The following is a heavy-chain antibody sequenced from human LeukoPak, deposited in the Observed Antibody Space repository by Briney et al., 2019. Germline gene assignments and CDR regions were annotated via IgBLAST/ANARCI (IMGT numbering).Heavy chain of an antibody. CDR1: GFTFSSYA. CDR3: AKDLWFGEPSFDY. Sequence: PGGSLRLSCAASGFTFSSYALSWVRQAPGKGLERVSDISGSGGSTYYADSVKGRFTISRDNSKNTLYLQMSSLRAEDTAVYYCAKDLWFGEPSFDYWGQGTLVTVSS. J-gene: IGHJ4*02. V-gene: IGHV3-23*01. CDR2: ISGSGGST. D-gene: IGHD3-10*01.